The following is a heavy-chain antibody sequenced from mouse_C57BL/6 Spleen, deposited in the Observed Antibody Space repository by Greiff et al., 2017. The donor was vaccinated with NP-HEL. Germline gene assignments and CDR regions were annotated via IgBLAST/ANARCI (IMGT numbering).Heavy chain of an antibody. J-gene: IGHJ2*01. V-gene: IGHV1-52*01. D-gene: IGHD1-1*01. CDR2: IDTYDIET. CDR3: AHMGNYGFDD. Sequence: QVQLQQSGAELVRPGSSVKLSCKASGYTLTSYWMHWVKARAPPFLSFLSNIDTYDIETHYNQNFNYKATLTVDKSSSTAYMQLSSLTSEDSAVYYCAHMGNYGFDDWGQGTTLTVSS. CDR1: GYTLTSYW.